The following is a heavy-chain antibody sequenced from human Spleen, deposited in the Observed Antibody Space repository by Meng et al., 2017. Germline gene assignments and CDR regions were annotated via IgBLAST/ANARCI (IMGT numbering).Heavy chain of an antibody. Sequence: QVQLQESGPGLVKPSGTLSLTCAVSGGSISTRDWWTWVRQPPGKGLEWIGYIYYSGSTYYNPSVKSLVTISVDTSKNQFSLKLSSVTAADTAVYYCARFRTTNYWYFDLWGRGTLVTVSS. V-gene: IGHV4-4*02. D-gene: IGHD4-17*01. J-gene: IGHJ2*01. CDR3: ARFRTTNYWYFDL. CDR2: IYYSGST. CDR1: GGSISTRDW.